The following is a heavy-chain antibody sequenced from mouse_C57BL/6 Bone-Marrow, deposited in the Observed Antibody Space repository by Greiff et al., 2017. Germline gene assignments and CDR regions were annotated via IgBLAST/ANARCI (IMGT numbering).Heavy chain of an antibody. V-gene: IGHV1-19*01. J-gene: IGHJ2*01. CDR1: GYTFTDYY. Sequence: EVQLQESGPVLVKPGASVKMSCKASGYTFTDYYMNWVQQSHGKSLEWIGVINPYNGGTSYNQKFKGKATLTVDKSSSTAYMELNSLTSEDSAVYYCAPLITTVVAKGYWGQGTTLTVSS. D-gene: IGHD1-1*01. CDR3: APLITTVVAKGY. CDR2: INPYNGGT.